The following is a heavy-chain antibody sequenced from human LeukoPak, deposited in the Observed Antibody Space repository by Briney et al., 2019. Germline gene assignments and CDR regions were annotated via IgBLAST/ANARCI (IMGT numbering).Heavy chain of an antibody. CDR3: AKDKRHQPTDAFDI. D-gene: IGHD4-11*01. CDR1: GFTFDDYA. J-gene: IGHJ3*02. CDR2: ISWNSGSI. Sequence: PGGSLRLSCAASGFTFDDYAMHWVRQAPGKGLEWVSGISWNSGSIDYADSVKGRFTISRDNAKNSLYLQMNSLRAEDMALYYCAKDKRHQPTDAFDIWGQGTMVTVSS. V-gene: IGHV3-9*03.